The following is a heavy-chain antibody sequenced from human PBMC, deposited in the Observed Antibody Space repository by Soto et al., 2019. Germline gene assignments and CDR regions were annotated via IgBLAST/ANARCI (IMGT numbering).Heavy chain of an antibody. CDR1: GGTFSSYT. J-gene: IGHJ6*02. Sequence: SVKVSCKASGGTFSSYTISWVRQAPGQGLEWMGRIIPILGIANYAQKFQGRVTITADKSTSTAYMELSSLRSEDTAVYYCAKGHSSSWYYYYYGMDVWGQGTTVTVSS. CDR2: IIPILGIA. D-gene: IGHD6-13*01. V-gene: IGHV1-69*02. CDR3: AKGHSSSWYYYYYGMDV.